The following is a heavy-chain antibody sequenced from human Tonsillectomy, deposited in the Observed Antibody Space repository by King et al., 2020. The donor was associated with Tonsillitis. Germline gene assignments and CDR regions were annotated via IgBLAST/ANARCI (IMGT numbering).Heavy chain of an antibody. CDR2: VSWDSVII. J-gene: IGHJ4*02. Sequence: QLVQSGGGLVQPGRSLRLSCVVSGFTFDDYAMHWGRQAPGKGLEWVSGVSWDSVIIGYADSVKGRFTISRDNAKNSLYLQMNSLRAEDTALYYCAKEGDSSGVFFDYWGQGTLVTVSS. CDR1: GFTFDDYA. CDR3: AKEGDSSGVFFDY. V-gene: IGHV3-9*01. D-gene: IGHD3-22*01.